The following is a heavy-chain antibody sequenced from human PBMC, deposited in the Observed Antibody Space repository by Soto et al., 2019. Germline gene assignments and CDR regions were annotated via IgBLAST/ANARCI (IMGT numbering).Heavy chain of an antibody. V-gene: IGHV3-23*01. Sequence: PGGSLRLSCAASGFTFSTYPMSWVRQAQGKGLEWVSGISGSGISTYYTDSVKGRFTISRDNSKNTVFLQMNSLRDEDTAVYYCVKPPVITASYYYYDMDVWGQGTTVTVSS. J-gene: IGHJ6*02. CDR2: ISGSGIST. CDR3: VKPPVITASYYYYDMDV. D-gene: IGHD4-4*01. CDR1: GFTFSTYP.